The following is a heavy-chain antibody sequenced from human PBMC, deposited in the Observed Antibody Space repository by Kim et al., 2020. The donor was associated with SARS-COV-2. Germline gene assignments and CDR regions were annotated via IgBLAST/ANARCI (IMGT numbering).Heavy chain of an antibody. CDR2: IWYDGSNK. CDR1: GFTFSSYG. Sequence: GGSLRLSCAASGFTFSSYGTHWVRQAPGKGLEWVAVIWYDGSNKYYADSVKGRFTISRDTSKNTLYLQMNSMRAEDTAVYYCAKGQVAGTRDAFDIWGQGTMGTVSS. J-gene: IGHJ3*02. CDR3: AKGQVAGTRDAFDI. V-gene: IGHV3-33*06. D-gene: IGHD6-19*01.